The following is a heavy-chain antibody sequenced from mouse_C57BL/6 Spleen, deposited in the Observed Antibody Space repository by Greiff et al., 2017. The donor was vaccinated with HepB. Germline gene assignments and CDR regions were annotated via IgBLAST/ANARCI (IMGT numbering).Heavy chain of an antibody. J-gene: IGHJ2*01. D-gene: IGHD2-5*01. V-gene: IGHV1-64*01. CDR2: IHPNSGST. CDR1: GYTFTSYW. CDR3: ARSYYSKGDFDY. Sequence: VQLQQPGAELVKPGASVKLSCKASGYTFTSYWMHWVKQRPGQGLEWIGMIHPNSGSTNYNEKFKSKATLTVDKSSSTAYMQLSSLTSEDSAVYYCARSYYSKGDFDYWGQGTTLTVSS.